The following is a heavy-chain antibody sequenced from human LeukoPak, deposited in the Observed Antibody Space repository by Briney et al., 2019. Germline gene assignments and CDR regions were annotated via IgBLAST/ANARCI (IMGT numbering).Heavy chain of an antibody. CDR1: GFTFDEYF. D-gene: IGHD7-27*01. CDR3: AKDRRTGDRSRDWFDP. Sequence: GGSLRLSCAASGFTFDEYFMSWVRQAPGKGLEWVSGIDWNGGSTGYADSVKGRFTISRDNAKSSLYLQMNSLRVEDTAFYYCAKDRRTGDRSRDWFDPWGQGTLATVSS. V-gene: IGHV3-20*04. J-gene: IGHJ5*02. CDR2: IDWNGGST.